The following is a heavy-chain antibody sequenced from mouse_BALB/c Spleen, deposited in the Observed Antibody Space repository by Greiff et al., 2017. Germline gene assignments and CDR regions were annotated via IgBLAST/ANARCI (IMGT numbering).Heavy chain of an antibody. CDR3: ARSDYYYGSSYYAMDY. V-gene: IGHV1-14*01. Sequence: VQLKQSGPELVKPGASVKMSCKASGYTFTSYVMHWVKQKPGQGLEWIGYINPYNDGTKYNEKFKGKATLTSDKSSSTAYMELSSLTSEDSAVYYCARSDYYYGSSYYAMDYWGQGTSVTVSS. CDR2: INPYNDGT. J-gene: IGHJ4*01. D-gene: IGHD1-1*01. CDR1: GYTFTSYV.